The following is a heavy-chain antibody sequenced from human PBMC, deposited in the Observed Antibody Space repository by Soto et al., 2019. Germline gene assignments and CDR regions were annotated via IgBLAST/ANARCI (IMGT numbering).Heavy chain of an antibody. CDR3: AKGYNRGWYFFDF. J-gene: IGHJ4*01. CDR1: GFTFSSYA. D-gene: IGHD6-19*01. CDR2: ISGSGSST. V-gene: IGHV3-23*01. Sequence: GGSLRLSCAASGFTFSSYAMSWVRQAPGEGLEWVSAISGSGSSTYYADSVKGRFTISRDNSKNTVYLQMNSLRAEDTALYYCAKGYNRGWYFFDFWGQGTLVTVSS.